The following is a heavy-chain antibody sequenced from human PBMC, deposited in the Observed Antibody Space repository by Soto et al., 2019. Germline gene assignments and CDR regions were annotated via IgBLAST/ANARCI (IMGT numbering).Heavy chain of an antibody. CDR3: ARAGKSGYYFDY. CDR2: ISYDGSNK. J-gene: IGHJ4*02. V-gene: IGHV3-30-3*01. Sequence: RRLSCAASGFTFNTYTMHWVRQAPGKGLEWVALISYDGSNKYYADSVKGRFTISRDNSKNTLYMQMNSLRTEDTAVYYCARAGKSGYYFDYWGQGTLVTVSS. D-gene: IGHD3-3*01. CDR1: GFTFNTYT.